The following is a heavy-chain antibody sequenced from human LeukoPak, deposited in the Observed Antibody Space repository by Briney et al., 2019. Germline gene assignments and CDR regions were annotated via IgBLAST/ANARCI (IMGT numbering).Heavy chain of an antibody. Sequence: SETLSLTCTVSGASMSSYFWMWIRQAPGKGLEWIGNIYYSGDAFYNPSLKSRVTMSVDTSKNQFSLKLSSVTAADTAVYYCAREVPAASIDYWGQGTLVTVSS. D-gene: IGHD2-2*01. CDR1: GASMSSYF. J-gene: IGHJ4*02. V-gene: IGHV4-59*12. CDR3: AREVPAASIDY. CDR2: IYYSGDA.